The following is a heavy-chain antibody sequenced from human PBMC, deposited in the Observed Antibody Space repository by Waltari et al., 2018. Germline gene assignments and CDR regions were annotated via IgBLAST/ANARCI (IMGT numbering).Heavy chain of an antibody. J-gene: IGHJ4*02. CDR3: ARDGHNSFDY. CDR2: ILSNGRTT. Sequence: EVHLVESGGGLVQPGGSLRLSCAASGFTFSSYDMNWVRQAPGKVLECVASILSNGRTTYYTDAVKGRFTISRDNAKNSLYLQMNSLRAEDTAVYYCARDGHNSFDYWGQGTLVTVSS. CDR1: GFTFSSYD. V-gene: IGHV3-48*03.